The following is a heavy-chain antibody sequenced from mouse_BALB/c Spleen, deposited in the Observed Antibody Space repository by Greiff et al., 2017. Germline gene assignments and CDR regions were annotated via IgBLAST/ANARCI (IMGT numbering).Heavy chain of an antibody. Sequence: EVQLQQSGPGLVKPSQSLSLTCSVTGYSITSGYYWNWIRQFPGNKLEWMGYISYDGSNNYNPSLKNRISITRDTSKNQFFLKLNSVTTEDTATYYCARWGSSYNFDYWGQGTTLTVSS. V-gene: IGHV3-6*02. J-gene: IGHJ2*01. D-gene: IGHD1-1*01. CDR3: ARWGSSYNFDY. CDR1: GYSITSGYY. CDR2: ISYDGSN.